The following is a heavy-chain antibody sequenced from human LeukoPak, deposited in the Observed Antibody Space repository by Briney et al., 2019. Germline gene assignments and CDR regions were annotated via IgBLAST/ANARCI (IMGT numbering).Heavy chain of an antibody. CDR3: ARGRYYVDS. V-gene: IGHV3-74*01. Sequence: GGSLRLSCAASGFTVSNYWMHWVRHAPGKGLVWVSRFNSDGITTSYADSGKGRITISRDNAKNTLYLKMSSLRGGDTAVYFCARGRYYVDSWGEGTLVTVSS. CDR1: GFTVSNYW. J-gene: IGHJ4*02. CDR2: FNSDGITT.